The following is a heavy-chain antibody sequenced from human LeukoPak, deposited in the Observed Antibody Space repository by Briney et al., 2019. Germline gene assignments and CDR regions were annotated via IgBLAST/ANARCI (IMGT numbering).Heavy chain of an antibody. CDR1: GYTFTSYG. D-gene: IGHD2/OR15-2a*01. CDR3: ARLQPHRLESTSNYYYSYMDV. J-gene: IGHJ6*03. V-gene: IGHV1-69*05. Sequence: SVKVSCKAPGYTFTSYGISWVRQAPGQGLEWMGGIIPIFGTANYAQKFQGRVTITTDESTSTAYMDLRSLRSDDTAVYYCARLQPHRLESTSNYYYSYMDVWGKGTTVTVSS. CDR2: IIPIFGTA.